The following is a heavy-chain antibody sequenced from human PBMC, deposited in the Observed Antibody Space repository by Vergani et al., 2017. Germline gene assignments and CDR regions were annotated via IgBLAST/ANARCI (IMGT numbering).Heavy chain of an antibody. J-gene: IGHJ6*03. CDR2: IIPIFGTA. CDR3: ARSSSGAAADPKYLYYYYYMYV. Sequence: QVQLVQSGAEVKKPGSSVKVSCKASGGTFSSYAISWVRQAPGQGLEWMGGIIPIFGTANYAQKFQGRVTITADESTSTAYMELSSLRSEDTAVYYCARSSSGAAADPKYLYYYYYMYVWGKGTTVTVSS. CDR1: GGTFSSYA. V-gene: IGHV1-69*01. D-gene: IGHD6-13*01.